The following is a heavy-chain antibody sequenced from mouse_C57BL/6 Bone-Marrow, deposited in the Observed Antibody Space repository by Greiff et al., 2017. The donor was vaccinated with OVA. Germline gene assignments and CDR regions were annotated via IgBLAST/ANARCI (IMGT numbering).Heavy chain of an antibody. CDR3: ARGTVVAR. J-gene: IGHJ2*01. D-gene: IGHD1-1*01. CDR1: GFTFSSYG. V-gene: IGHV5-6*01. Sequence: EVQGVESGGDLVKPGGSLKLSCAASGFTFSSYGMSWVRQTPDKRLEWVATISSGGSYTYYPDSVKGRFTISRDNAKNTLYLQMSSLKSEDTAMYYCARGTVVARWGQGTTLTVSS. CDR2: ISSGGSYT.